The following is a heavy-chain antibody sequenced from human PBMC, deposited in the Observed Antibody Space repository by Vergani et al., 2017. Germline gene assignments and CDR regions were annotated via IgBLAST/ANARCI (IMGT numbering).Heavy chain of an antibody. CDR1: GFSIDNGYY. CDR2: IYTSGST. CDR3: ARGSEKDGYNWAFDY. D-gene: IGHD5-24*01. Sequence: QVQLQESGPGLVKPSETLSLTCAVSGFSIDNGYYWDWIRQPPGKGLEWIGRIYTSGSTNYNPSLKSRVTISVDTSKNQFSLKLSSVTAADTAVYYCARGSEKDGYNWAFDYWGQGTLVTVSS. J-gene: IGHJ4*02. V-gene: IGHV4-38-2*01.